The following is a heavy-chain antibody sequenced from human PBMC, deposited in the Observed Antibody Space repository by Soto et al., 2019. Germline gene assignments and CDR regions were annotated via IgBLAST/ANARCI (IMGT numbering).Heavy chain of an antibody. CDR1: GGSISSSNW. J-gene: IGHJ3*02. D-gene: IGHD6-19*01. Sequence: TSETLSLTCTVSGGSISSSNWWSWVRQPPGKGLEWIGDIYYSGSTNYNPSLKSRVTISVDKSKNQFSLKVTSVTAADTAVYYCAGAGYSSGYYADGFDIWGRGRMVTVSS. V-gene: IGHV4-4*02. CDR3: AGAGYSSGYYADGFDI. CDR2: IYYSGST.